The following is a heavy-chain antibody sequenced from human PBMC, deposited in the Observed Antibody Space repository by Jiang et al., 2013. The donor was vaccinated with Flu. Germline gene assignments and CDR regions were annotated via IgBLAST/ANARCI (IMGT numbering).Heavy chain of an antibody. CDR1: GGSISSSSYY. V-gene: IGHV4-39*07. Sequence: LLKPSETLSLTCTVSGGSISSSSYYWGWIRQPPGKGLEWIGSIYYSGSTYYNPSLKSRVTISVDTSKNQFSLKLSSVTAADTAVYYCARHLVVVPAAIGKDYFDYWGQGTLGHRLL. CDR3: ARHLVVVPAAIGKDYFDY. D-gene: IGHD2-2*02. J-gene: IGHJ4*02. CDR2: IYYSGST.